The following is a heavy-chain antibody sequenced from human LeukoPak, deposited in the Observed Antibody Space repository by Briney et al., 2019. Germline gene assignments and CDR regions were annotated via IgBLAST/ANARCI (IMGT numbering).Heavy chain of an antibody. CDR3: ARAVKDYGDSRAFGD. CDR2: INHNGNVN. Sequence: GGSLRLSCAASGFTFSSYWMNWARQAPGKGLEWVASINHNGNVNYYVDSVRGRFTISRDNSKNTLYLQMNSLRAEDTAVYYCARAVKDYGDSRAFGDWGQGTLVTVSS. V-gene: IGHV3-7*03. D-gene: IGHD4-17*01. CDR1: GFTFSSYW. J-gene: IGHJ4*02.